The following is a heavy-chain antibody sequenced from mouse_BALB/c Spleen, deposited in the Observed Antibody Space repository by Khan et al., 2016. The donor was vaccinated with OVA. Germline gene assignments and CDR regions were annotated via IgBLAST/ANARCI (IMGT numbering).Heavy chain of an antibody. CDR2: INTYTGEP. D-gene: IGHD6-1*01. V-gene: IGHV9-3-1*01. J-gene: IGHJ1*01. CDR1: GYTFTNYG. Sequence: IQLVQSGPELKKPGETVKISCKASGYTFTNYGMNWVKQAPGKGLKWMGWINTYTGEPTYADDFKGRFAFSLETSANTAYLQIYNLNNEDTATYFCARSASYWFFDVWGAGTTVNVSS. CDR3: ARSASYWFFDV.